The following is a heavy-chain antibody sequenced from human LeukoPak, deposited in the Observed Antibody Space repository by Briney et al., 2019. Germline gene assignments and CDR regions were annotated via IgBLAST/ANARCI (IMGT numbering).Heavy chain of an antibody. CDR3: AREFDFWSGYYLNWFSP. Sequence: PSETLSLTCTVSGGSISSGSYYWSWIRQPAGKGLEWIGRIYTSGSTNYNPSLKSRVTISVDTSKNQFSLKLSSVTAADTAVYYCAREFDFWSGYYLNWFSPWGQGTLVTVSS. CDR1: GGSISSGSYY. CDR2: IYTSGST. J-gene: IGHJ5*02. D-gene: IGHD3-3*01. V-gene: IGHV4-61*02.